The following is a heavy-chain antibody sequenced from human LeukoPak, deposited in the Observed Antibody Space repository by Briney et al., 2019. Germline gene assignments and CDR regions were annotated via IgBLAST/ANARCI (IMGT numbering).Heavy chain of an antibody. V-gene: IGHV2-5*02. D-gene: IGHD5-12*01. J-gene: IGHJ4*02. CDR3: AHGRGVATIFDY. CDR2: IYWDDDK. Sequence: SGPTLVNPTQTLTLTCTFSGFSLSTSGVGVGWIRQPPGKALEWLALIYWDDDKRYRPSLKSRLTISKDTSKNQVILTMTNMDPVDTATYYCAHGRGVATIFDYWGQGTLVTVSS. CDR1: GFSLSTSGVG.